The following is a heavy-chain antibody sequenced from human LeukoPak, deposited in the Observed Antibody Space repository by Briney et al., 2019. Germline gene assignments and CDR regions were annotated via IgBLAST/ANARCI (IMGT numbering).Heavy chain of an antibody. V-gene: IGHV3-23*01. D-gene: IGHD5-12*01. CDR2: ISGSGGST. CDR3: AEAGIVATRVIVYYFDY. J-gene: IGHJ4*02. Sequence: GGSLRLSXAASGFTFSSYAMSWVRQAPGKGLEWVSAISGSGGSTYYADSVKGRFTISRDNSKNTLYLQMNSLRAEDTAVYYCAEAGIVATRVIVYYFDYWGQGTLVTVSS. CDR1: GFTFSSYA.